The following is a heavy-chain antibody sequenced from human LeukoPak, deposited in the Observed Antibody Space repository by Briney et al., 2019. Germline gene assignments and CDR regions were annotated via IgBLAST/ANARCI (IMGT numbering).Heavy chain of an antibody. CDR2: IRYDGSKK. D-gene: IGHD7-27*01. Sequence: PGGSLRLSCAASAFTFSRYGMHWVRQAPGKGLEWVTFIRYDGSKKYYADSVKGRFTISRDNSKNTLYLQMNSLRAEDTAVYYCAKDLTGDYLDYYYYYMDVWGKGTTVTISS. V-gene: IGHV3-30*02. J-gene: IGHJ6*03. CDR1: AFTFSRYG. CDR3: AKDLTGDYLDYYYYYMDV.